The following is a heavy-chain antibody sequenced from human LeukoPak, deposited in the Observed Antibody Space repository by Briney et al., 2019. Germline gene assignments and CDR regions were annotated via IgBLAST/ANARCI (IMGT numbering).Heavy chain of an antibody. V-gene: IGHV3-11*01. Sequence: PGGSLRLSCAASGFTFSDYYMSWIRQAPGKGLEWSSYAGSSGSPMNYADSVKGRFTISKDNAKNYLYLQMNSLSAEDTAMYYCARTGFDLWSGYYGARYFFDYWGQGTLVTVSS. J-gene: IGHJ4*02. CDR3: ARTGFDLWSGYYGARYFFDY. CDR2: AGSSGSPM. CDR1: GFTFSDYY. D-gene: IGHD3-3*01.